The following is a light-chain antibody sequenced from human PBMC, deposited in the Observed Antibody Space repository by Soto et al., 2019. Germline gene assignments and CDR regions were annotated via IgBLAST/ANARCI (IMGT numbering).Light chain of an antibody. Sequence: EIVLTQSPATLSFFPGERATLSCRASQSVSIYLDWYQQKPGQAPRLLIYDTSTRATGVPARFSGSRSGTEFTLTINSLQSEDFAVYYCQRYNNWPLTFGGGTKVDIK. CDR1: QSVSIY. V-gene: IGKV3-15*01. CDR3: QRYNNWPLT. J-gene: IGKJ4*01. CDR2: DTS.